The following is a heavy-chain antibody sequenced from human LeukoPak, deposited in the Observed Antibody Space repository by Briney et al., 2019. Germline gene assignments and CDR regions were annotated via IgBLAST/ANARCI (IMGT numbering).Heavy chain of an antibody. CDR3: ARGFDAYYFDY. J-gene: IGHJ4*02. V-gene: IGHV1-69*02. CDR2: IIPILGIA. D-gene: IGHD3-10*01. CDR1: GGTFSSYT. Sequence: SVKVSCKASGGTFSSYTISWVRQSPGQGLEWMGRIIPILGIANYAQKFQGRVTITADKSTSTAYVERSSLRSEDTAVYYCARGFDAYYFDYWGPGTLVTVSS.